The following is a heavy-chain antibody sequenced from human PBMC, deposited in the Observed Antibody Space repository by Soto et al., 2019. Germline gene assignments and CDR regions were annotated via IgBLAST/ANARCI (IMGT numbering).Heavy chain of an antibody. V-gene: IGHV4-4*02. CDR1: GDSVSSPYY. J-gene: IGHJ4*02. CDR3: ARSAGWYAVHS. Sequence: QVQLQESGPGLVKPSGTLSLTCAVSGDSVSSPYYWCWVRQPPGKGLEWIGEVFHTGTTSYNPSPRXRVTISMDKSNNQFSLDLSYVTAADTAVYYCARSAGWYAVHSWGPGTLVIVSS. CDR2: VFHTGTT. D-gene: IGHD6-19*01.